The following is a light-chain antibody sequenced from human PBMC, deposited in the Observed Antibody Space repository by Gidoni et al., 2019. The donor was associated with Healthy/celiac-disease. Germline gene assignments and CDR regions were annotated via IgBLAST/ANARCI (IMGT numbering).Light chain of an antibody. J-gene: IGKJ1*01. CDR3: QQSYSTAWT. V-gene: IGKV1-39*01. Sequence: DIQITQSPSSLSASVGERVTITCRASQSISSYLNWYQQKPGKAPKLLIYAASSLQSGVPSRFSGSGSGTDFTLTISSLQPEDFATYYCQQSYSTAWTFGQGTKVEIK. CDR1: QSISSY. CDR2: AAS.